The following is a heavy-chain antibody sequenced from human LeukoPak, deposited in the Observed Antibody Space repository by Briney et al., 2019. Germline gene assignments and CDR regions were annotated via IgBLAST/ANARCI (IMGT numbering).Heavy chain of an antibody. CDR3: AKEKSVSYYFDY. D-gene: IGHD2-8*01. CDR1: GFTFSSYA. Sequence: GGSLRPSCAASGFTFSSYAMSWVRQAPGKGPEWVSAISGSGGSTYYADSVKGRFTISRDNSKNTLYLQMNSLRAEDTAVYYCAKEKSVSYYFDYWGQGTLVTVSS. CDR2: ISGSGGST. V-gene: IGHV3-23*01. J-gene: IGHJ4*02.